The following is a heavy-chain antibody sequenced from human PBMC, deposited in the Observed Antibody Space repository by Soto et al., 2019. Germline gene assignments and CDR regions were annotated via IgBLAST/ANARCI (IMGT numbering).Heavy chain of an antibody. CDR3: ARVHCSGGSCYSIGVAAPGYNWFDP. J-gene: IGHJ5*02. Sequence: VQLQESGPGLVKPSQTLSLTCTVSGGSVSSGDYYWTWIRQPPGKGLEWIGYIYYSGSTYYSPSLKSRVTISVDTSKNQFSLKLSSVTAADTAVYYCARVHCSGGSCYSIGVAAPGYNWFDPWGQGTLVTVSS. V-gene: IGHV4-30-4*01. CDR1: GGSVSSGDYY. D-gene: IGHD2-15*01. CDR2: IYYSGST.